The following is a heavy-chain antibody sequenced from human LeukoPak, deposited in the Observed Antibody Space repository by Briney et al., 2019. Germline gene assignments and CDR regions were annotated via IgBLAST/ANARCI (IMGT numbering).Heavy chain of an antibody. Sequence: PSETLSLTCTVSGGSISSYYWSWIRQPPGKGLEWIGYVYYSGSTNYNPSLKSRVTMSVVTSKNQFSLKLSSVTAADTAVYYCASLRTASDAFDIWGRGAMVTVSS. D-gene: IGHD5-18*01. CDR1: GGSISSYY. CDR3: ASLRTASDAFDI. V-gene: IGHV4-59*08. J-gene: IGHJ3*02. CDR2: VYYSGST.